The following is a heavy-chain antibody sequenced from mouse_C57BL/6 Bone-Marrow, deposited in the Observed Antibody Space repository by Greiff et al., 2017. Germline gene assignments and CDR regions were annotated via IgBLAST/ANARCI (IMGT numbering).Heavy chain of an antibody. D-gene: IGHD2-2*01. CDR1: GFTFSSYA. J-gene: IGHJ1*03. CDR2: ISDGGSYT. CDR3: ARRATMVTYWYFDV. Sequence: EVKLVESGGGLVKPGGSLKLSCAASGFTFSSYAMSWVRQTPEKRLEWVANISDGGSYTYYPDNVKGRFTISRDNAKNNLYLQMSHLKSEDTAMDYCARRATMVTYWYFDVWGTGTTVTVSS. V-gene: IGHV5-4*03.